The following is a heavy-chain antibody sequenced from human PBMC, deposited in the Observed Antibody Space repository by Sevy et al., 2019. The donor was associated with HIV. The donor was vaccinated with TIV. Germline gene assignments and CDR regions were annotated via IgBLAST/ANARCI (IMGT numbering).Heavy chain of an antibody. J-gene: IGHJ4*02. CDR2: IRHGGYT. V-gene: IGHV4-39*05. Sequence: SLTCIVSGASISNTAYYWGWIRQSPGKGLEWIASIRHGGYTFFNPSLKSRVTISADTSKNQFSLKLTSVSAADTSIYYCVGPKLTYTNGWHYFDYWGQGTVVTVSS. D-gene: IGHD2-8*01. CDR1: GASISNTAYY. CDR3: VGPKLTYTNGWHYFDY.